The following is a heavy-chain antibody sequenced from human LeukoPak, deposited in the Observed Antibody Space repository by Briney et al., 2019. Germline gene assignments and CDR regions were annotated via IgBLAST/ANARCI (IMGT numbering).Heavy chain of an antibody. CDR2: IIPIFGTA. CDR3: ARYDSSGYYDY. CDR1: GGTFSSYA. V-gene: IGHV1-69*13. J-gene: IGHJ4*02. D-gene: IGHD3-22*01. Sequence: ASVKVSCKASGGTFSSYAISWVRQAPGQGLEWMGGIIPIFGTANYAQKFQGRVTITADESTSTAYMELSSLRSEDAAVYYCARYDSSGYYDYWGQGTLVTVSS.